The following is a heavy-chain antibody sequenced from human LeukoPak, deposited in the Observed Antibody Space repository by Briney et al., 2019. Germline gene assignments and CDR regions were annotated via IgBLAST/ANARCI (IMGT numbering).Heavy chain of an antibody. D-gene: IGHD3-22*01. CDR2: IHPDGNT. CDR1: GGSISHNNW. V-gene: IGHV4-4*02. CDR3: ATYYDSSGYKFDY. Sequence: ASGTLSLTCAVSGGSISHNNWWTWVRQPPGKGLEWIGEIHPDGNTNYNPSLKSRVTMSLDKSKNQFSLNLSSVIAADTAVYYCATYYDSSGYKFDYWGQGNLVTVSS. J-gene: IGHJ4*02.